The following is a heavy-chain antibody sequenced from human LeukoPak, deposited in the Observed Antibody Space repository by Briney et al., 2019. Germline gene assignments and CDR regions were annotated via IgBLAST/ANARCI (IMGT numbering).Heavy chain of an antibody. D-gene: IGHD3-10*01. V-gene: IGHV3-23*01. Sequence: GGTLRLSCAASGFTFSSYGMSWVRQAPGKGLEWVSGISGSGSGTYYADSVKGRFTISRDNSKNTLHLQMNSLRAEDTAVYYCAKTMVRGVIRSGGDYWGQGTLVTVSS. CDR3: AKTMVRGVIRSGGDY. CDR1: GFTFSSYG. CDR2: ISGSGSGT. J-gene: IGHJ4*02.